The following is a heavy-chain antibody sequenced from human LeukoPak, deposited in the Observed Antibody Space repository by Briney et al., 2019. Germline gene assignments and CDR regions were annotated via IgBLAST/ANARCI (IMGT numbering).Heavy chain of an antibody. CDR3: ARHRGAYCSSTSCYTLRFDP. D-gene: IGHD2-2*02. J-gene: IGHJ5*02. Sequence: PSETLSLTCTVSGGSISSSSYYWGWIRQPPGKGLEWIGSIYYSGSTYYNPSLKSRVTISVDMSKNQFSLKLSSVTAADTAVYYCARHRGAYCSSTSCYTLRFDPWGQGTLVTVSS. CDR1: GGSISSSSYY. V-gene: IGHV4-39*01. CDR2: IYYSGST.